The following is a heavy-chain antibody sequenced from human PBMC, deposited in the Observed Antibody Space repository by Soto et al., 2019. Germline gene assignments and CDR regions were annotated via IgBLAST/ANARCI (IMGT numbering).Heavy chain of an antibody. CDR1: GYSFTSYW. Sequence: LGESLKISCKGSGYSFTSYWISWVRQMPGKGLEWMGRIDPSDSYTNYSPSFQGHVTISADKSISTAYLQWSSLKASDTAMYYCARHLAPVDPAIAYWGQGTLVTVSS. V-gene: IGHV5-10-1*01. CDR3: ARHLAPVDPAIAY. CDR2: IDPSDSYT. D-gene: IGHD5-18*01. J-gene: IGHJ4*02.